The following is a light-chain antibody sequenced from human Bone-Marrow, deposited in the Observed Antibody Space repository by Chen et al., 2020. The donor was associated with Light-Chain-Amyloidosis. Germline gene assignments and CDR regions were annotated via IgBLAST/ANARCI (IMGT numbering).Light chain of an antibody. Sequence: SYVLTQPSSVSVAPGQTATIACGGNNIGSTSVHWYQQTPGQAPLLGVYDDSDRPSGIPERLSGPHCGNAATLTMSSVEAGDEADYYCQVWDRSSDRPVFGGGTKLTVL. CDR2: DDS. CDR1: NIGSTS. CDR3: QVWDRSSDRPV. V-gene: IGLV3-21*02. J-gene: IGLJ3*02.